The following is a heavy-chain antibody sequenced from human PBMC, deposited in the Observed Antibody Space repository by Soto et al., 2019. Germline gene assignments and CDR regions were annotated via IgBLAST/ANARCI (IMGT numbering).Heavy chain of an antibody. CDR1: GLTFSNYA. D-gene: IGHD1-7*01. Sequence: EVRLLESGGGLVKPGGSLRLSCATSGLTFSNYAMSWVRQARGGGLEWVSSMSGSSSTTYYTDSVRGRFTISRDRSKNTLYLQMSSLRAEDTALYYCAKNQERELPRVIDFWGQGTLVTVSS. J-gene: IGHJ4*02. CDR3: AKNQERELPRVIDF. V-gene: IGHV3-23*01. CDR2: MSGSSSTT.